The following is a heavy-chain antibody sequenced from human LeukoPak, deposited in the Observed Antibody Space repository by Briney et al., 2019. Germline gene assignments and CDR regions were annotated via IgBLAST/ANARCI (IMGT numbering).Heavy chain of an antibody. J-gene: IGHJ4*02. Sequence: GGSLRLSCAASGFTFSSDAMRWVRQAPGKGLEWVSAISSSGGSTYYADSVRGRFIISRDSSKNTLYLQMNSLRAEDTAVYYCAKVEKWLLEALTDYWGQGTLVTVSS. CDR2: ISSSGGST. V-gene: IGHV3-23*01. CDR1: GFTFSSDA. CDR3: AKVEKWLLEALTDY. D-gene: IGHD5-18*01.